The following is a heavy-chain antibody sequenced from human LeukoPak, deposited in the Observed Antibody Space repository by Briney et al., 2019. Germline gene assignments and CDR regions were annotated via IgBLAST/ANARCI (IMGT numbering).Heavy chain of an antibody. J-gene: IGHJ4*02. V-gene: IGHV1-2*02. Sequence: ASVKVSCKASGYTFTGYYMHWVRQAPGQGLEWMGWINPNSGGTNYAQKFQGRVTMTRDTSISTAYMELSRLRSEDTAVYYCARGVATMDYFDYWGQGTLVTVSS. CDR3: ARGVATMDYFDY. CDR2: INPNSGGT. D-gene: IGHD5-24*01. CDR1: GYTFTGYY.